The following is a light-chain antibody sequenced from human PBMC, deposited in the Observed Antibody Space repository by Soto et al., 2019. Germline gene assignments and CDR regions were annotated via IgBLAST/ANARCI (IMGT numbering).Light chain of an antibody. CDR2: DTS. CDR1: QSIGKC. V-gene: IGKV1-16*01. Sequence: TQIANSPSSLSASVGERVNMTCRLSQSIGKCLDWFQQKPGKAPTLLISDTSSLQSGVPSRFSGSGSGTEFTLTIGGLQPDDFATYYCQQYNPYSPWTFGQGPKVDIK. CDR3: QQYNPYSPWT. J-gene: IGKJ1*01.